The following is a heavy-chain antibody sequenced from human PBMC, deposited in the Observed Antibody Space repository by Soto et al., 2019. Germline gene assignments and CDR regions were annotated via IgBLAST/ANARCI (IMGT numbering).Heavy chain of an antibody. J-gene: IGHJ5*02. CDR2: IFQSGST. V-gene: IGHV4-59*12. CDR3: ARGRGRYSSGWSWFDP. D-gene: IGHD6-19*01. Sequence: TLSPTCTVSGGSISTYYWSWIRQPPGKGLEWIGEIFQSGSTNYTPSLESRVTISVDKSKNQFSLTLTSVTAADTAVYFCARGRGRYSSGWSWFDPWGQGILVTVSS. CDR1: GGSISTYY.